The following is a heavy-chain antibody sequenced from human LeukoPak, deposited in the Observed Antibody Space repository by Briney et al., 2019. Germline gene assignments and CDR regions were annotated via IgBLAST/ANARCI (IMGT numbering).Heavy chain of an antibody. V-gene: IGHV3-23*01. CDR2: ITGGGGTT. J-gene: IGHJ4*02. CDR3: ARPPCGGGSCYLDY. D-gene: IGHD2-15*01. CDR1: GFNFSTYA. Sequence: GGSLRLSCAASGFNFSTYAMTWVRQVPGKGLEWVSAITGGGGTTDYAASVKGRFTISRDNSKNTLYLQMNNLRVEDAAVYYCARPPCGGGSCYLDYWGQGTLVTVSS.